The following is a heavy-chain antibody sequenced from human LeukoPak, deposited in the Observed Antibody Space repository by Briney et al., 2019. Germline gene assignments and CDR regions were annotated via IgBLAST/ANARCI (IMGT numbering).Heavy chain of an antibody. CDR3: AREYYDFWSGYRYFDC. D-gene: IGHD3-3*01. CDR1: GGSISSGDYY. Sequence: PSETLSLTCTVSGGSISSGDYYWSWIRQPPGKGLEWIGYIYYSGSTYYNPSLKSRVTISVDTSKNQFSLKLSSVTAADTAVYYCAREYYDFWSGYRYFDCWGQGTLVTVSS. CDR2: IYYSGST. V-gene: IGHV4-30-4*01. J-gene: IGHJ4*02.